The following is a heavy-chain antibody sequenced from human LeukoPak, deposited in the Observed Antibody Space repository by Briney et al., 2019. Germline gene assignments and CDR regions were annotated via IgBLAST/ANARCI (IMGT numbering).Heavy chain of an antibody. CDR2: IDSAGTT. CDR3: ARSSGWWALDY. Sequence: SETLSLTCSVSGFSFDSYSCHWVRQPPGKGLEDLAAIDSAGTTYFTPSLKSRLSISVDRSKSQCSLKLSSVTAADTAVYYRARSSGWWALDYWGQGTLVAVSS. V-gene: IGHV4-39*07. CDR1: GFSFDSYS. D-gene: IGHD6-13*01. J-gene: IGHJ4*02.